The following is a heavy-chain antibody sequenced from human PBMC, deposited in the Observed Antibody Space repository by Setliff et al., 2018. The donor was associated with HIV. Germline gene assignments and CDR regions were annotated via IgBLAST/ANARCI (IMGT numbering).Heavy chain of an antibody. Sequence: SETLSLTCTVSGYSISSGYYWGWIRQPPGKGLEWIGSIYHSGSTYYNPSLKSRVTISVDTSKNQFSLKLSSVTAADTAVYYCASMERGSGFSNRNYFDYWGQGTLVTVSS. CDR2: IYHSGST. CDR1: GYSISSGYY. J-gene: IGHJ4*02. D-gene: IGHD6-19*01. CDR3: ASMERGSGFSNRNYFDY. V-gene: IGHV4-38-2*02.